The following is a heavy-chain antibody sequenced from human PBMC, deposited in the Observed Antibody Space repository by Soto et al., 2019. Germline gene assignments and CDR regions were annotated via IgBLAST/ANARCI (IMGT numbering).Heavy chain of an antibody. D-gene: IGHD2-15*01. J-gene: IGHJ4*02. Sequence: HPGGSLRLSCEAAGFTFDAYMMHWVRQAPGKGLEWISLISWDGGSIAYADSIKGRFTVSRDNSKNSLFLDMHSLEPEDTAFYYCAKEGNGGSSLDYWGQGTRVTVSS. CDR1: GFTFDAYM. CDR3: AKEGNGGSSLDY. V-gene: IGHV3-43*01. CDR2: ISWDGGSI.